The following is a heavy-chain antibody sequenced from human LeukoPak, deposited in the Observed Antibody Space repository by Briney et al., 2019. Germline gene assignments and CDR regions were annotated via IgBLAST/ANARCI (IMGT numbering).Heavy chain of an antibody. CDR1: GDSISSGSYY. Sequence: PSETLSLTCAVSGDSISSGSYYWSWIRQPAGKGLEWIGCIYSSGSTNYNPSLTSRVTMSLDTSKNQFSLKLTSVTAADTAIYYCARDQALNWNYDVFDYWGQGTLVTVSS. V-gene: IGHV4-61*02. D-gene: IGHD3-3*01. CDR3: ARDQALNWNYDVFDY. J-gene: IGHJ4*02. CDR2: IYSSGST.